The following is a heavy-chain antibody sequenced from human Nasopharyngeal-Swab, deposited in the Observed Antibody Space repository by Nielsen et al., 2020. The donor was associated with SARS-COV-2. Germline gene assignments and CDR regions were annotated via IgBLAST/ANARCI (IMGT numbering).Heavy chain of an antibody. CDR3: ARDQTTVTTFYGMDV. CDR1: GFTFSDYY. D-gene: IGHD4-17*01. CDR2: ISSSGSTI. Sequence: GESLKISCAASGFTFSDYYMSWIRQAPGKGLEWVSYISSSGSTIYYADSVKGRFTISRDNAKSSLYLQMNSLRAEDTAVYYCARDQTTVTTFYGMDVWGQGTTVTVSS. V-gene: IGHV3-11*01. J-gene: IGHJ6*02.